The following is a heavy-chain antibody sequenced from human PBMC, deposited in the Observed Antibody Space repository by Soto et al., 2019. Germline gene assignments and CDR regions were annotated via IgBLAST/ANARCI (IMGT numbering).Heavy chain of an antibody. Sequence: EVQLVESGGGLVQPGGSLRLSCAASGFSFSSYWIHWVRQAPGKGLVWVSRIKTDGSSTDYADSVKGRFTISRDNAENTLYLQMNSLRAEDTAVYYCAKREGNTYGLFHWGQGTLVTVSS. CDR3: AKREGNTYGLFH. V-gene: IGHV3-74*01. D-gene: IGHD5-18*01. J-gene: IGHJ4*02. CDR1: GFSFSSYW. CDR2: IKTDGSST.